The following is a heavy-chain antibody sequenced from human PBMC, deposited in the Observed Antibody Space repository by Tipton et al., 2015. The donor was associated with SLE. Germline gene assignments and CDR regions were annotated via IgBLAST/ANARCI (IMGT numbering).Heavy chain of an antibody. CDR2: IRYDGSNK. CDR3: AKDLQQLAYDAFDI. Sequence: SLRLSCAASGFTFSSYGMHWVRQAPGKGLEWVAFIRYDGSNKYYADSVKGRFTISRDNSKNTLYLQMNSLRAEDTAVYYCAKDLQQLAYDAFDIWGQGTMVTVSS. CDR1: GFTFSSYG. J-gene: IGHJ3*02. V-gene: IGHV3-30*02. D-gene: IGHD6-13*01.